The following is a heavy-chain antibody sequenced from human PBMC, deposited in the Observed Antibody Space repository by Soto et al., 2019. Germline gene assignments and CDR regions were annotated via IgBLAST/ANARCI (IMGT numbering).Heavy chain of an antibody. CDR2: ITPFSGDV. CDR3: ASGGAGSGPFTWELPDH. J-gene: IGHJ4*02. Sequence: QMQLVQSGAEVKKTGSSVTVSCKALGNTFTYRYLHWVRQAPGQALKWMGWITPFSGDVHYAQKFQERVNITRDRSINTAYMQMSSMRSEDTAMYFCASGGAGSGPFTWELPDHWGQGTLVTVSS. CDR1: GNTFTYRY. D-gene: IGHD1-26*01. V-gene: IGHV1-45*02.